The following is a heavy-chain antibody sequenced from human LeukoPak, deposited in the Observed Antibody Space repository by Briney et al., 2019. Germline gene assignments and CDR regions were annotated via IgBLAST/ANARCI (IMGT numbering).Heavy chain of an antibody. J-gene: IGHJ4*02. D-gene: IGHD1-26*01. V-gene: IGHV4-34*01. Sequence: SETLSLTCAVYGGSFSGYYWSWIRQPPGKGLEWIGEINHSGSTNYNPSLKSRVTISVDTSKNQFSLKLSSVTAADTAVYYCVRETLVGATIWGQGTLVTVSS. CDR3: VRETLVGATI. CDR2: INHSGST. CDR1: GGSFSGYY.